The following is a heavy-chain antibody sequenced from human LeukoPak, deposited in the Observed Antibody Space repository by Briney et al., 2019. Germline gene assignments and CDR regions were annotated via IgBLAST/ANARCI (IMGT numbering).Heavy chain of an antibody. Sequence: SETLSLTCAVYGGSFSGYYWSWIRQPPGKGLEWIGELNHSGSTNYNPSLKSRVTISVDTSKNQFSLKLSSVTAADTAVYYCARGNGPFDYWGQGTLVTVSS. CDR1: GGSFSGYY. CDR2: LNHSGST. CDR3: ARGNGPFDY. J-gene: IGHJ4*02. V-gene: IGHV4-34*01.